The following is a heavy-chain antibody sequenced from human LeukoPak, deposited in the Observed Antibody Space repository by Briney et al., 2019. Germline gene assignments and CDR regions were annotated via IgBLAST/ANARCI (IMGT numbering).Heavy chain of an antibody. CDR1: GYTFTSYG. CDR2: ISAYNGNT. J-gene: IGHJ4*02. CDR3: ARDRLKVYCSSTSCWPPFDY. D-gene: IGHD2-2*01. Sequence: ASVKVSCKASGYTFTSYGISWVRRAPGQGLEWMGWISAYNGNTNYAQKLQGRVTMTTDTSTSTAYMELRSLRSDDTAVYYCARDRLKVYCSSTSCWPPFDYWGQGTLVTVSS. V-gene: IGHV1-18*01.